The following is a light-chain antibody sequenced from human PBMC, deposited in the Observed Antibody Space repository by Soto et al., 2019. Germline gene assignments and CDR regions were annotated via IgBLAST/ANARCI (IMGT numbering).Light chain of an antibody. CDR1: QSVFFSSYNKDF. J-gene: IGKJ4*01. CDR3: QQYCSTPLT. CDR2: WAS. Sequence: DIVMTQYPDSLAVSLGERATINCKSSQSVFFSSYNKDFLAWYQQKPGQPPKLLIYWASTREAGFPDRFSGSGSGTDFTLTISSLQAEDVSVYYWQQYCSTPLTFGGGTKVEIK. V-gene: IGKV4-1*01.